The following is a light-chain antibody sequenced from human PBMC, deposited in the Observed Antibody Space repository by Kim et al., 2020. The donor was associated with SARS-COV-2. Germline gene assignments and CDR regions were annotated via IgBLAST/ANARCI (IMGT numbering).Light chain of an antibody. Sequence: ALGQTVKITCQGDSLRSYYASWYQQKPGQAPVLVIYGKNNRPSGLPDRFSGSSSGNTASLTITGAQAEDAADYYCNSRDSSGNHVVFGGGTQLTVL. V-gene: IGLV3-19*01. J-gene: IGLJ2*01. CDR3: NSRDSSGNHVV. CDR2: GKN. CDR1: SLRSYY.